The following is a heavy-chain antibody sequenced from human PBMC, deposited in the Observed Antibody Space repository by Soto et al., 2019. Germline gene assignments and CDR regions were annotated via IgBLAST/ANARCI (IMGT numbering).Heavy chain of an antibody. D-gene: IGHD5-18*01. CDR2: IIPIFGTA. CDR1: GGTFSSYA. Sequence: GASVKVSCKASGGTFSSYAISWVRQAPGQGLEWMGGIIPIFGTANYAQKFQGRVTITADESTSTAYMGLSSLRSEDTAVYYCARSGRSKGDGYNFYYFDYRGQRTLFTVCS. J-gene: IGHJ4*02. CDR3: ARSGRSKGDGYNFYYFDY. V-gene: IGHV1-69*13.